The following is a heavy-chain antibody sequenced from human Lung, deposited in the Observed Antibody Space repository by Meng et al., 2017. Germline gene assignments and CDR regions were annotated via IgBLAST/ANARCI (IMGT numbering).Heavy chain of an antibody. V-gene: IGHV4-30-4*01. Sequence: LPESGPVLLNPSQPQPLTCTVSVVSISSSTYYWSWIRQPPGKGLEWSGHIYNSGSTYYNPSLKSRITISVDTSKNQFSLKLSSVTAADTXVYYCARGQKGYFDLWGRGTLVTVSS. J-gene: IGHJ2*01. CDR3: ARGQKGYFDL. CDR1: VVSISSSTYY. CDR2: IYNSGST.